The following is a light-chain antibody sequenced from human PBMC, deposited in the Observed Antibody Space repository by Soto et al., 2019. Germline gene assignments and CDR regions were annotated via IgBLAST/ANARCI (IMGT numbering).Light chain of an antibody. CDR3: CSYAGSDTMI. J-gene: IGLJ2*01. Sequence: QSALTQPASVSGSPGQSITFSCTGTSSNVGTYNLVSWYQQHPGEAPKLMIYEGSKRPSGVSNRFSGSKSGNTASLTISGLQAEDEADYSCCSYAGSDTMIFGGGTKLTVL. CDR2: EGS. CDR1: SSNVGTYNL. V-gene: IGLV2-23*01.